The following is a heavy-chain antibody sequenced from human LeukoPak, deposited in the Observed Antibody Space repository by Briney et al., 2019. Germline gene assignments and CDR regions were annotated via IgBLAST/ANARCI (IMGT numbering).Heavy chain of an antibody. CDR2: ISYDGTNE. CDR3: ARGFGTRSWSFDY. CDR1: GFTFSTYS. V-gene: IGHV3-30*04. Sequence: GGSLRLSCAASGFTFSTYSAHWVRQAPGRGLERVAVISYDGTNENYADSVKGRFTISRDNSKNTLYLQMNSLRDEDTAIYYCARGFGTRSWSFDYWGQGTLITVSS. J-gene: IGHJ4*02. D-gene: IGHD6-13*01.